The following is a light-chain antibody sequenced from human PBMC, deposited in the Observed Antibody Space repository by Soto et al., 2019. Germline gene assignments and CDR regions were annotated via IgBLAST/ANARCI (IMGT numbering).Light chain of an antibody. CDR3: QQYNSYSWT. Sequence: DIQRTQSPSTLSASVGDRVTITCRASQSISSWLAWYQQKPGKAPKLLIYDASSLESGVPSRFSGSGSGTEFTLTISSLQPDDFAIYYCQQYNSYSWTFGQGTKVDI. J-gene: IGKJ1*01. V-gene: IGKV1-5*01. CDR2: DAS. CDR1: QSISSW.